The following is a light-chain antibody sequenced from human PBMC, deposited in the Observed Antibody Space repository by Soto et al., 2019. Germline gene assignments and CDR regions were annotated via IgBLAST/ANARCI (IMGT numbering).Light chain of an antibody. J-gene: IGKJ1*01. CDR2: RAS. CDR1: QNIYYN. Sequence: ILMTQSPDTVCVSPGESATLSCSASQNIYYNVAWYQQRPGQAPRLLIYRASTRATGIPARFSGSGSGTEFTLTISSLQSEDFAVYYCQQYNNWLWTFGQGTKVDI. V-gene: IGKV3-15*01. CDR3: QQYNNWLWT.